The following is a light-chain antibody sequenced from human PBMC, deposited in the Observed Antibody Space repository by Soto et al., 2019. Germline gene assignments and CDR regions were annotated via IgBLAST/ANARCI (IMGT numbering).Light chain of an antibody. Sequence: DIQTTQSPSTLSASVGDRVTITCRASQSISSWLAWYQHKPGKAPQLLIYDASSLESGLPSRFSGSGSGTEFSLTIGSLQTDHIATYYCQQYNCYAFGGGTKGEIK. V-gene: IGKV1-5*01. CDR2: DAS. J-gene: IGKJ4*01. CDR1: QSISSW. CDR3: QQYNCYA.